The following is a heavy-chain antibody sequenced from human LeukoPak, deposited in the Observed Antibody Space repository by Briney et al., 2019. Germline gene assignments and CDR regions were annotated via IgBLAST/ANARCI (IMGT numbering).Heavy chain of an antibody. CDR3: TTSFPN. D-gene: IGHD1-1*01. Sequence: GGSLSLSCAASGFTFSTYWMRWVGQAPGKGLVWVSGINSDGSSTNSADSVEGRYTISRDNAKNTLFLQMNSLRVDDTAVYYCTTSFPNWGQGTLVTVSS. J-gene: IGHJ4*02. CDR2: INSDGSST. V-gene: IGHV3-74*01. CDR1: GFTFSTYW.